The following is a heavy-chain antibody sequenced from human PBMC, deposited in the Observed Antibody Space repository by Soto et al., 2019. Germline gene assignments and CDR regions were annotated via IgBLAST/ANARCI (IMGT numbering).Heavy chain of an antibody. V-gene: IGHV3-7*05. D-gene: IGHD1-26*01. CDR2: IKYDDSEK. J-gene: IGHJ3*02. CDR3: ASWDLGPVFDI. Sequence: PGGSLRLSCAASGFSISTYWMGWVRQFPGKGLEWVANIKYDDSEKPYMDSVKGRFTISRDNAKNTLYLQMNSLRDEDTAVYYCASWDLGPVFDICGQGTMVTVSS. CDR1: GFSISTYW.